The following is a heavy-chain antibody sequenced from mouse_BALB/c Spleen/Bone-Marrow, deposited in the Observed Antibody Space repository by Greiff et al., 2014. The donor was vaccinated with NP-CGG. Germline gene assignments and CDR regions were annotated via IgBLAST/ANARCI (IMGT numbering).Heavy chain of an antibody. J-gene: IGHJ3*01. Sequence: VKLMESGAELMKPGASVKISCKATGYALSSYWIEWVKQRPGHGLEWIGEILPGSGSTNYNEKFKGKATFTADTSSNTAYMQPSSLTSEDSAVYYCARHYYGSSHFAYWGQGTLVTVSA. CDR2: ILPGSGST. V-gene: IGHV1-9*01. CDR3: ARHYYGSSHFAY. D-gene: IGHD1-1*01. CDR1: GYALSSYW.